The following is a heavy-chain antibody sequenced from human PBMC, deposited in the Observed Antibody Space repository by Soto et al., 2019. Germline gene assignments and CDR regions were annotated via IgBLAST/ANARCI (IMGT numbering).Heavy chain of an antibody. CDR2: TYYRSKWYN. CDR3: ARASRAAMVTSAWFDP. Sequence: SQTLSLTCAISGDSVSSNSAAWNWIRQSPSRGLEWLGRTYYRSKWYNDYAVSVKSRITIHPDTSKNQFSLQLNSVTPEDTAVYYCARASRAAMVTSAWFDPWGQGTLVTVSS. D-gene: IGHD5-18*01. J-gene: IGHJ5*02. CDR1: GDSVSSNSAA. V-gene: IGHV6-1*01.